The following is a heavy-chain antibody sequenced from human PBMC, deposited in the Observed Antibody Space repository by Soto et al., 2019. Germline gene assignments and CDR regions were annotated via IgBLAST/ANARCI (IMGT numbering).Heavy chain of an antibody. V-gene: IGHV4-31*03. J-gene: IGHJ5*01. D-gene: IGHD2-2*01. Sequence: SETLSLTCTVSGGSIGSAGNYWNWIRQHPGKGLEWIGYIYNSGNTYYNPSLKSRVTILIDRSENQFSLKLTSVTAADTAVYYCAKGACSSTACYEFDSWGQGTLVTVSS. CDR3: AKGACSSTACYEFDS. CDR2: IYNSGNT. CDR1: GGSIGSAGNY.